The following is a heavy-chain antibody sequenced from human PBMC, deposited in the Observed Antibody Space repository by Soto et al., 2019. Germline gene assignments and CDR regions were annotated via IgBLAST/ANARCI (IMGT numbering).Heavy chain of an antibody. D-gene: IGHD6-13*01. Sequence: LSLTCTVSGGSISSYYWSWIRQPPGKGLEWIGYIYYSGSTNYNPSLKSRVTISVDTSKNQFSLKLSSVTAADTAVYYCARDLAAAGTQWFDPWGQGTLVTVSS. V-gene: IGHV4-59*01. CDR1: GGSISSYY. J-gene: IGHJ5*02. CDR3: ARDLAAAGTQWFDP. CDR2: IYYSGST.